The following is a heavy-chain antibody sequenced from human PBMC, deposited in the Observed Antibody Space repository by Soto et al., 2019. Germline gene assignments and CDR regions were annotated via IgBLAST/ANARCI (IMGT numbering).Heavy chain of an antibody. V-gene: IGHV3-30-3*01. CDR3: ARPLWRDDYNWGYFDL. J-gene: IGHJ2*01. Sequence: QVQLVESGGGVVPPGRSLRLSCAASGFTFSSYAMHWVRQAPGKVLEWVAVISYDGSNKYYADSVKGRFTISRDNSKNTLYLQMNSLRAEDTAVYYCARPLWRDDYNWGYFDLWGRGTLVTVSS. CDR1: GFTFSSYA. D-gene: IGHD4-4*01. CDR2: ISYDGSNK.